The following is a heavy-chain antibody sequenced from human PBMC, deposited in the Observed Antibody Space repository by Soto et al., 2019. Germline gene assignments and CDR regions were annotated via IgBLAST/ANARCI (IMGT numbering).Heavy chain of an antibody. D-gene: IGHD3-16*01. J-gene: IGHJ6*02. CDR3: ARGETYLGV. CDR1: RDTFNKYA. CDR2: IIPIFSSR. Sequence: QVQLVQSGAEVKKPGSSVKVSCKTSRDTFNKYAFNWVRQAPGQGLEWMGWIIPIFSSRNYAEKFQGRVTRTADDSTSTAYMELRSLRFEDTAVYYCARGETYLGVWGQGNTVTVSS. V-gene: IGHV1-69*01.